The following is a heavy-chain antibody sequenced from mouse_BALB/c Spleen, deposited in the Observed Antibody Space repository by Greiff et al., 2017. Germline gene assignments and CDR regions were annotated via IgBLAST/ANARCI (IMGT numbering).Heavy chain of an antibody. CDR2: ISNGGGST. D-gene: IGHD2-2*01. J-gene: IGHJ1*01. CDR3: ARRYYGYDWYFDV. Sequence: EVQLMESGGGLVQPGGSLKLSCAASGFTFSSYTMSWVRQTPETRLGWVAYISNGGGSTYYPDTVKGRFTISRDNAKNTLYLQMNSLKSEDTAMDYCARRYYGYDWYFDVWGAGTTVTVSS. CDR1: GFTFSSYT. V-gene: IGHV5-12-2*01.